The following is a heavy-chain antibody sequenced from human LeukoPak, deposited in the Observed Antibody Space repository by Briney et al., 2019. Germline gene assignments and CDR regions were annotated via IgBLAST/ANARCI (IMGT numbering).Heavy chain of an antibody. D-gene: IGHD5-18*01. V-gene: IGHV4-59*01. J-gene: IGHJ3*02. CDR2: IYYSGST. CDR1: GGSISSYY. Sequence: ASETLSLTCTVSGGSISSYYWSWIRQPPGKRLEWIGYIYYSGSTSYNPSLKSRVTISVDTSKNQISLKLSSVTAADTAVYYCARDLGVMVRAFDIWAKGQWSPSLQ. CDR3: ARDLGVMVRAFDI.